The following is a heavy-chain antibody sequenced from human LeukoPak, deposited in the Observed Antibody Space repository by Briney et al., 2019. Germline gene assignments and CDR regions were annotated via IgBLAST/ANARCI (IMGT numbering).Heavy chain of an antibody. Sequence: PGGSLRLSCAASGFTFSTYAMHWVRQAPGKGLEWVAVISYDGSNKYYADSVKGRFTISRDNSKNTLYLQMNSLRAEDTAVYYCARDLFSSWPSGWFDPWGQGTLVTVSS. CDR2: ISYDGSNK. J-gene: IGHJ5*02. D-gene: IGHD6-13*01. CDR3: ARDLFSSWPSGWFDP. V-gene: IGHV3-30*04. CDR1: GFTFSTYA.